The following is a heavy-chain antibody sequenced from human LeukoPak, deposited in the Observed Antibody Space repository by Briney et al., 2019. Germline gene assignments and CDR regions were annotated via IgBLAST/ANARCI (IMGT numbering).Heavy chain of an antibody. D-gene: IGHD2-21*02. J-gene: IGHJ3*02. CDR3: ARAGCGGDCYESRDAFDI. Sequence: SVKVSCKASGGTFSSYAISWVRQAPGQGLEWMGGIIPIFGTANYAQKFQGRVTITTDESTSTAYMAMSSLSSEDTAVYYCARAGCGGDCYESRDAFDIWGQGTMVTVSS. CDR2: IIPIFGTA. V-gene: IGHV1-69*05. CDR1: GGTFSSYA.